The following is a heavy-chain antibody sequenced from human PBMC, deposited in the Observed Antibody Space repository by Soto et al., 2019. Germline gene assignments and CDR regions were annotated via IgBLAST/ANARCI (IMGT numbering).Heavy chain of an antibody. CDR1: GFIFDSYA. CDR3: GGGPDYRNNYYYGMDV. V-gene: IGHV3-23*01. D-gene: IGHD3-10*01. Sequence: GGSLRLSRTASGFIFDSYAMSWVRQAPGKGLECISTISGSGHNTYYADSVKGRFTISRDSSKDTVYLQMNNLRADDTAVYFCGGGPDYRNNYYYGMDVWGQGTTVTVSS. CDR2: ISGSGHNT. J-gene: IGHJ6*02.